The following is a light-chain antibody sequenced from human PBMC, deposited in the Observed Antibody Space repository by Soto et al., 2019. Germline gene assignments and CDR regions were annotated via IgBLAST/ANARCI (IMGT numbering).Light chain of an antibody. CDR1: QSVSNSY. J-gene: IGKJ1*01. CDR2: GAS. CDR3: QQYNSWPSWT. V-gene: IGKV3-20*01. Sequence: EIVLTQSPGTLSLSPGERATLYCRASQSVSNSYLALYQQKPGQAPRLLIYGASSRATGIPDRFSGSGSGTDFTLTISRLEPEDFAVYYCQQYNSWPSWTFGQGTKVDI.